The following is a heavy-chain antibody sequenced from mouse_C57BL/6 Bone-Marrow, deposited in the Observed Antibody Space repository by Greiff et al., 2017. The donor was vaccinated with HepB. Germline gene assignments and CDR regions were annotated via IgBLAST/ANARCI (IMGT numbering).Heavy chain of an antibody. CDR2: ISDGGSYT. D-gene: IGHD4-1*01. CDR1: GFTFSSYA. Sequence: EVKLMESGGGLVKPGGSLKLSCAASGFTFSSYAMSWVRQTPEKRLEWVATISDGGSYTYYPDNVKGRFTISRDNAKNNLYLQMSHLKSEDTAMYYCGREEKFLGYAMDYWGQGTSVTVSS. CDR3: GREEKFLGYAMDY. V-gene: IGHV5-4*01. J-gene: IGHJ4*01.